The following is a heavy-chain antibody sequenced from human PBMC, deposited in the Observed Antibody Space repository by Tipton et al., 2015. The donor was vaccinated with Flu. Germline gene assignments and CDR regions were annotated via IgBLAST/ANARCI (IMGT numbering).Heavy chain of an antibody. V-gene: IGHV3-30*18. CDR1: GFTFNTYG. CDR3: AKDPTPFGDLLVGNWFDP. Sequence: SLRLSCAASGFTFNTYGMHWVRQAPGKGLDWVAGISYGGSNEYFADSVKGRFTISRDNSKSTLYLQMNSLRLDDTAVYYCAKDPTPFGDLLVGNWFDPWGQGTLVTVSS. CDR2: ISYGGSNE. J-gene: IGHJ5*02. D-gene: IGHD3-10*01.